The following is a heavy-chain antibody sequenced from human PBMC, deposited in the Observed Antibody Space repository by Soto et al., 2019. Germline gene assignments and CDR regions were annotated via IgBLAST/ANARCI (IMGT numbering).Heavy chain of an antibody. V-gene: IGHV4-4*02. J-gene: IGHJ6*02. Sequence: QVQLQESGPGLVKPSGTLSLTCAVSGGSISSSNWWRWVRQPPGKGLAWIVEIFHSGSNNYNPSHKRRVTISVDKSKNQFSMKLSSTTAADTAAYYCAMGFERDSYYYYGIDGWGQGTTVTVYS. CDR1: GGSISSSNW. D-gene: IGHD3-16*01. CDR3: AMGFERDSYYYYGIDG. CDR2: IFHSGSN.